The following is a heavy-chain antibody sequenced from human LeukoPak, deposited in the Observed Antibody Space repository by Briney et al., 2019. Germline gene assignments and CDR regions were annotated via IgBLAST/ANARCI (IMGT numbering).Heavy chain of an antibody. CDR3: ATFDSSGYYIARDY. CDR2: FDPEDGET. V-gene: IGHV1-24*01. Sequence: PPASVKVSCRVSGYTLTELSMHWVRQAPGKGLEWMGGFDPEDGETIYAQKFQGRVTMTEDTSTDTAYMELSSLRSEDTAVYYCATFDSSGYYIARDYWGQGTLVTVSS. J-gene: IGHJ4*02. CDR1: GYTLTELS. D-gene: IGHD3-22*01.